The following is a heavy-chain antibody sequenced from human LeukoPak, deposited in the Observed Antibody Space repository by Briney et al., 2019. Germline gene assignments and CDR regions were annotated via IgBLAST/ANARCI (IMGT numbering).Heavy chain of an antibody. CDR2: ISSSSSYI. Sequence: TGGSLRLSCAASGFTFSSYAMSWVRQAPGKGLEWVSSISSSSSYIYYADSVKGRFTISRDNAKNSLYLQMNSLRAEDTAVYYCASIMRDYYDSSGTLFDYWGQGTLVTVSS. J-gene: IGHJ4*02. CDR1: GFTFSSYA. CDR3: ASIMRDYYDSSGTLFDY. D-gene: IGHD3-22*01. V-gene: IGHV3-21*01.